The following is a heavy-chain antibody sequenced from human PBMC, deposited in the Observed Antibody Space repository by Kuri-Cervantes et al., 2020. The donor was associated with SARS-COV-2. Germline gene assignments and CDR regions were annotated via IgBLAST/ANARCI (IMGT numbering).Heavy chain of an antibody. Sequence: GESLKISCAASGFTFSDYYMSWIRQAPGKGLEWVSYISSSSSYTNYADSVKGRFTISRDNAKNSLYLQMNSLRAEDTAVYYCARDRGEDLALYDILTGYYDYYYYMDVWGKGTTVTVSS. CDR1: GFTFSDYY. CDR2: ISSSSSYT. D-gene: IGHD3-9*01. V-gene: IGHV3-11*06. J-gene: IGHJ6*03. CDR3: ARDRGEDLALYDILTGYYDYYYYMDV.